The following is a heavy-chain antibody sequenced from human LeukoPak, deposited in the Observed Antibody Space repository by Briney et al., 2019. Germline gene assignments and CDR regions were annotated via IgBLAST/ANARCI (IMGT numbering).Heavy chain of an antibody. Sequence: ASVKVSCKASGGTFSSYAISWVRQAPGQGLEWMGGIISIFGTANYAQKFQGRVTITADESTSTAYMELSSLRSEDTAVYYCAREAPPAPGSGSYPYYFDYWGQGTLVTVSS. CDR1: GGTFSSYA. CDR2: IISIFGTA. CDR3: AREAPPAPGSGSYPYYFDY. V-gene: IGHV1-69*13. J-gene: IGHJ4*02. D-gene: IGHD3-10*01.